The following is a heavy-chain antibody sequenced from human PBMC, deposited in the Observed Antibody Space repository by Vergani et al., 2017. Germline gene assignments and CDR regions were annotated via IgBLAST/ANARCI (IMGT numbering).Heavy chain of an antibody. CDR1: GFTFSNFG. D-gene: IGHD3-10*01. CDR2: IGKDGINT. Sequence: QVQLVESAGGVVQPGGSLRLSCAASGFTFSNFGMHWIRQAPGKGLEWLASIGKDGINTRYRDAVKGRLTVSRDNSKDTLHLQINNLRVEDTAVYYCARGNYYGSGTYVDPWGQGTLVTVSS. V-gene: IGHV3-30*02. J-gene: IGHJ5*02. CDR3: ARGNYYGSGTYVDP.